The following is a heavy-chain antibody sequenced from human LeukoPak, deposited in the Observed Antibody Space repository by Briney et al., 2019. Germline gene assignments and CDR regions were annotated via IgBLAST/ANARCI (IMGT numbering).Heavy chain of an antibody. D-gene: IGHD2-2*01. J-gene: IGHJ3*02. CDR2: IYYSGTT. Sequence: SETLSLTCTVSGDSISSYYWSWIRQSPGKGLEWIGYIYYSGTTNYNPSLKSRVTISVDTSKNQFSLKLSSVTAADTAVYYCARYGLLGLSEINASDIWGQGTMVTVSS. V-gene: IGHV4-59*12. CDR1: GDSISSYY. CDR3: ARYGLLGLSEINASDI.